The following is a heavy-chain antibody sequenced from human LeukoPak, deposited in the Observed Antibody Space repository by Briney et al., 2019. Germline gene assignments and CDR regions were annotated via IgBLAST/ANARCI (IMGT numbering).Heavy chain of an antibody. V-gene: IGHV3-43*01. D-gene: IGHD6-13*01. J-gene: IGHJ4*02. CDR1: GFTFDDYT. CDR2: ISWDGGST. CDR3: AKAPGIAAAGLYYFDY. Sequence: GGSLRLSCAASGFTFDDYTMHWVRQAPGKGLEWVSLISWDGGSTYYADSVKGRFTISRDNSKNSLYLQMNNLRTEDTALYYCAKAPGIAAAGLYYFDYWGQGTLVTVSS.